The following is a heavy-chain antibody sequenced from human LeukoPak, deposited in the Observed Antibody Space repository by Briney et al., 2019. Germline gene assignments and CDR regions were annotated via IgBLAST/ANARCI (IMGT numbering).Heavy chain of an antibody. CDR2: ISYDGSNK. D-gene: IGHD5-12*01. J-gene: IGHJ4*02. CDR3: AREHSGYYFDY. CDR1: GFTFSSYA. V-gene: IGHV3-30*04. Sequence: GRSLRLSCAASGFTFSSYAMHWVRQAPGKGLERVAVISYDGSNKYYADSVKGRFTTSRDNSKNTLYLQMDSLRAEDTAVYYCAREHSGYYFDYWGQGTLVTVSS.